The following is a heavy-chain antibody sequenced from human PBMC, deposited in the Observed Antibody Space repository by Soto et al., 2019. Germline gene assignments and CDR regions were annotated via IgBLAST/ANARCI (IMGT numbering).Heavy chain of an antibody. Sequence: QVQLVESGGGVVQPGRSLRLSCAASGFTFSSYGMHWVRQAPGKGLEWVAVIWYDGSNKCYADSVKGRFTISRDNSKNTLYLQMNSLRAEDTAVYYCARGMKGNWFDPWGQGTLVTVSS. CDR3: ARGMKGNWFDP. CDR1: GFTFSSYG. J-gene: IGHJ5*02. V-gene: IGHV3-33*01. CDR2: IWYDGSNK.